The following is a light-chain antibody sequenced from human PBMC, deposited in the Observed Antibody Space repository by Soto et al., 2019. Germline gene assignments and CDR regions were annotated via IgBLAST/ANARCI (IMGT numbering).Light chain of an antibody. Sequence: DIVLTQSPGTLSLSPGERATLSCRASQSVSSSHLAWYQQKPGQAPRLFIYGASSRATGIPDRFSGSVSGTYFTLTISGLQPEALAAYYCQHYGSSLTFGGGTKLEIK. CDR1: QSVSSSH. V-gene: IGKV3-20*01. J-gene: IGKJ4*01. CDR2: GAS. CDR3: QHYGSSLT.